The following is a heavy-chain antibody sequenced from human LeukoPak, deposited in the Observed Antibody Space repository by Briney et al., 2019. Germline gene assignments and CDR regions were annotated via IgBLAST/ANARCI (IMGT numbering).Heavy chain of an antibody. V-gene: IGHV4-34*01. Sequence: PSETLSLTCAFYGGSFSGYYWSWIRQPPGKGLEWIGEIDHSGSTNYNPSLKSRITISIDTSKKQFSLQLSSVTAADTAVYYCARGPGLFPYYYYYMDVWGKGTTVTVSS. CDR1: GGSFSGYY. CDR2: IDHSGST. D-gene: IGHD3-10*02. J-gene: IGHJ6*03. CDR3: ARGPGLFPYYYYYMDV.